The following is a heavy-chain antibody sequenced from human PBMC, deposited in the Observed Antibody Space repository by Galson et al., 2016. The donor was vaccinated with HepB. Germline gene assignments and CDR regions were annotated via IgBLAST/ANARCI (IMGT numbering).Heavy chain of an antibody. Sequence: LRLFCAASGFTFCSYGMHWVRQAPGKGLEWVAVISYDASKKHDADPVYGRFTISRDKSKNTLYLQMNSLRAKDTAVYYCANSPLMFLWELLGYFQHWGQGTLVTVSS. V-gene: IGHV3-30*18. D-gene: IGHD3-10*01. CDR1: GFTFCSYG. J-gene: IGHJ1*01. CDR3: ANSPLMFLWELLGYFQH. CDR2: ISYDASKK.